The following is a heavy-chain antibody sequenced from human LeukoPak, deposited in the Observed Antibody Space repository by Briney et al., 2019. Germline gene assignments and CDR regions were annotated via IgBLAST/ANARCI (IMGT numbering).Heavy chain of an antibody. CDR3: AKGTKFMSTSGVDY. J-gene: IGHJ4*02. D-gene: IGHD2-2*01. V-gene: IGHV3-23*01. Sequence: GGSLRLSCAASGFTFSSYAMSWVRQAPGKGLEWVSAISGSGGSTYYADSVKGRFTISRDNSKNTLYLQMNSLRAEDTAVYYCAKGTKFMSTSGVDYWGQGTLVTASS. CDR1: GFTFSSYA. CDR2: ISGSGGST.